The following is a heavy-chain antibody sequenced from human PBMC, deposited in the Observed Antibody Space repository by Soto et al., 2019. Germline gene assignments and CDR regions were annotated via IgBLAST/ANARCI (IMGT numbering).Heavy chain of an antibody. J-gene: IGHJ6*02. Sequence: QVQLVQSGAEVKKPGSSVKVSCKASGGTFGSYAISWVRQAPGQGLEWMGGIIPIPGTANYAQKFQGRVTIAADASTSTAYMELSSLRSAHTAVYYRPRLQGSSTSLEIYYYFYYGMDVWGQRTTVTVSS. CDR2: IIPIPGTA. D-gene: IGHD2-2*01. V-gene: IGHV1-69*01. CDR1: GGTFGSYA. CDR3: PRLQGSSTSLEIYYYFYYGMDV.